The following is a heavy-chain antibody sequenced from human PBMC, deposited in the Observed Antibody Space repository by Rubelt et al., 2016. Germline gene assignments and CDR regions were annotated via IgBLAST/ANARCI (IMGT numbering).Heavy chain of an antibody. J-gene: IGHJ4*02. V-gene: IGHV3-23*01. CDR3: QGECTTTCYSFVDY. Sequence: EAQLLESGGGLVQPGGSLRLSCAASGFTFSSFAMTWVRQAPGKGLEWVSVISAGGGSAYYADSVKCRFTMSRDNCKNTLFLQMNSLRAEDTAVYYCQGECTTTCYSFVDYWGQGTLVNVSS. CDR1: GFTFSSFA. D-gene: IGHD2-2*01. CDR2: ISAGGGSA.